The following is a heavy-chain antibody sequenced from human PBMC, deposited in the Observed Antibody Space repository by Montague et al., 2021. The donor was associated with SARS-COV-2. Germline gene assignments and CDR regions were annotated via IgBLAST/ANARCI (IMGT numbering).Heavy chain of an antibody. CDR3: ARGRAPEGRWFDS. CDR1: GGSISGYY. V-gene: IGHV4-4*07. J-gene: IGHJ5*01. CDR2: IFVGAST. D-gene: IGHD2-2*01. Sequence: SETLSLTCSVSGGSISGYYWSWVRQAAGKRLEWIGRIFVGASTDYNPSLMSRFSLSGDKSKNQFSLKVTSVTAADTAIYYCARGRAPEGRWFDSWGHGMLVTVSS.